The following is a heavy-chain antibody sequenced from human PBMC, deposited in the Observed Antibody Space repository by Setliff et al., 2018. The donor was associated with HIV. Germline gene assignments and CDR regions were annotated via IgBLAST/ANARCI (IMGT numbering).Heavy chain of an antibody. D-gene: IGHD6-13*01. J-gene: IGHJ1*01. CDR1: GFTFSSYS. Sequence: RLSCAASGFTFSSYSMNWVRQAPGKGLEWVSCISSSTRCIYYADSVKGRFTISRDNAKNSLYLQMSSLRADDTAVYYCAREMAATAHPDDPYFQHWGQGTLVTVSS. CDR3: AREMAATAHPDDPYFQH. CDR2: ISSSTRCI. V-gene: IGHV3-21*01.